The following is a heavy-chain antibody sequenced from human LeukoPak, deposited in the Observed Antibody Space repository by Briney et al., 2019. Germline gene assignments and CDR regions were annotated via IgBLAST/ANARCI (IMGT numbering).Heavy chain of an antibody. CDR2: IYYSGST. CDR3: ASMGWHRYYFDY. Sequence: SETLSLTCTVSGGSISSYYWSWIRQPPGKGLEWIGYIYYSGSTNYNPSPKSRVTISVDTSKNQFSLKLSSVTAADTAVYYCASMGWHRYYFDYWGQGTLVTVSS. D-gene: IGHD5-24*01. CDR1: GGSISSYY. J-gene: IGHJ4*02. V-gene: IGHV4-59*01.